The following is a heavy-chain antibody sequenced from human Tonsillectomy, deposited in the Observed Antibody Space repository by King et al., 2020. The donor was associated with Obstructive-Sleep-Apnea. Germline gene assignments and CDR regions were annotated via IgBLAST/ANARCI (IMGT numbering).Heavy chain of an antibody. Sequence: VQLQQWGAGLLKPSETLSLTCAVYGGSFSGYYWSWIRQPPGKGREGIWEIKHSGSTNYNPSLKSRVTISVDTSKNQFSLKLSSVTAADTAVYYCSVGATSFDYWGQGTLVTVSS. V-gene: IGHV4-34*01. J-gene: IGHJ4*02. CDR2: IKHSGST. D-gene: IGHD1-26*01. CDR3: SVGATSFDY. CDR1: GGSFSGYY.